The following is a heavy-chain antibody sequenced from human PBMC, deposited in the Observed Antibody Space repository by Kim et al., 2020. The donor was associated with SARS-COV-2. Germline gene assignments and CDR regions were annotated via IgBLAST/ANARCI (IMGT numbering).Heavy chain of an antibody. CDR2: IWYDASNK. CDR1: GFTFNKYG. CDR3: VTGPYISGWNLDH. V-gene: IGHV3-33*01. J-gene: IGHJ4*02. Sequence: GASLRLSCAASGFTFNKYGLHWVRQAPGKGLEWVAVIWYDASNKYYGDSVKGRFTISRDNSKNTLYLQMNSLRAEDTAVYYCVTGPYISGWNLDHWGQGTLVTVSS. D-gene: IGHD6-19*01.